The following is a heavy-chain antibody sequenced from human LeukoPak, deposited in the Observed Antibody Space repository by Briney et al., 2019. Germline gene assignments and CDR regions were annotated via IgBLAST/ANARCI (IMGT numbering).Heavy chain of an antibody. CDR3: AKAAGLSTVTTYGY. D-gene: IGHD4-17*01. J-gene: IGHJ4*02. Sequence: PGGSLRLSCAASGFTFSSYGMHWVRQAPGKGLEWVAFIRYDGSNKYYADSVKGRFTISRDNSKNTLYLQMNSLRAEDTAVYYCAKAAGLSTVTTYGYWGQGTLVTVSS. CDR2: IRYDGSNK. V-gene: IGHV3-30*02. CDR1: GFTFSSYG.